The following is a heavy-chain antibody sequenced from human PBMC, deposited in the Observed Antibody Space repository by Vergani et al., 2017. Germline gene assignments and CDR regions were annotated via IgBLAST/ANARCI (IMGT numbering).Heavy chain of an antibody. D-gene: IGHD3-9*01. CDR1: GYTFTGYY. J-gene: IGHJ4*02. CDR2: INPNSGGT. CDR3: ARDRNYDIWTGSTNHFDH. V-gene: IGHV1-2*02. Sequence: QVQLVQSGAEVKKPGASVKVSCKASGYTFTGYYMHWVRQAPGQGLEWMGWINPNSGGTNYAQKFQGRVTMTRDTSISTAYMELSRLRSDDTAVYYCARDRNYDIWTGSTNHFDHWGPGTLVTVSS.